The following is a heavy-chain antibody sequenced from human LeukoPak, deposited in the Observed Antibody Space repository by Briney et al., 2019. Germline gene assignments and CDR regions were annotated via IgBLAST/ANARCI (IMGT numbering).Heavy chain of an antibody. CDR2: IIPIFGTA. Sequence: SVKVSCKASGGTFSSYAISWVRQAPGQGLEWMGGIIPIFGTANYAQKFQGRVTITTDESTSTAYMELSSLRSEDTAVYYCARVYLMNYYDSSGYYDYWGQGTLVTVS. CDR3: ARVYLMNYYDSSGYYDY. D-gene: IGHD3-22*01. CDR1: GGTFSSYA. V-gene: IGHV1-69*05. J-gene: IGHJ4*02.